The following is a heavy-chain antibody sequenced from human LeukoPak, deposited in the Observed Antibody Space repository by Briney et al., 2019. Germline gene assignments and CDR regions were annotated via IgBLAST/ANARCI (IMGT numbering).Heavy chain of an antibody. CDR3: ARLKIDGTHFDY. Sequence: GGSLRLSCAASGFTVSSNYMSWVRQTPGKGLEWVSVIYVGGSAYYADSVKGRFTISGDSSKNTLYLQMNSLRAEDTAVYYCARLKIDGTHFDYWGQGTLVTVFS. D-gene: IGHD3-9*01. CDR2: IYVGGSA. CDR1: GFTVSSNY. V-gene: IGHV3-53*01. J-gene: IGHJ4*02.